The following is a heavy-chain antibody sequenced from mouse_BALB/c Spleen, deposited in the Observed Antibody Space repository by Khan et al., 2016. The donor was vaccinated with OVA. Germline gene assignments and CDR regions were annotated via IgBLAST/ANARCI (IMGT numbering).Heavy chain of an antibody. V-gene: IGHV1S135*01. D-gene: IGHD2-2*01. CDR3: RRHGYVAWFTY. CDR1: GYSFTSYY. J-gene: IGHJ3*01. Sequence: EVQLQESGPELMKPGASVKISCKASGYSFTSYYLHWVMQSLGESLEWIGYVAPFSGGTTYNQKFKGKATLTVDKSSSTAYMHLSNLTSEGYAVYDCRRHGYVAWFTYWGQGTLVTVSA. CDR2: VAPFSGGT.